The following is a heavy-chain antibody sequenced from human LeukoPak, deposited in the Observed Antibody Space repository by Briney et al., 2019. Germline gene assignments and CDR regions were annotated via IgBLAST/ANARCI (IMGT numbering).Heavy chain of an antibody. CDR3: VRMREELVPMLYVTIYYKFDY. J-gene: IGHJ4*02. Sequence: PGGSLRLSCEASGFTFSNYGMSWVRQAPGKGLEWVSAITASSSSTHDADSVRGRLTISRDNSGNTLYLEMNSLRDEDTAIYYCVRMREELVPMLYVTIYYKFDYWGQGTLVTVSS. CDR2: ITASSSST. D-gene: IGHD2-8*01. V-gene: IGHV3-23*01. CDR1: GFTFSNYG.